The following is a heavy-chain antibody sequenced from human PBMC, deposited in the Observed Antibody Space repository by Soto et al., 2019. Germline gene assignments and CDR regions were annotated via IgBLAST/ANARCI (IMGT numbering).Heavy chain of an antibody. CDR2: ISYDGSKK. Sequence: QVQLVESGGGVVRPGRSLRLSCAASGFTFSSYGMHWVRQAPGKGLEWVAVISYDGSKKNYADSVKGRFTISRDNSKNTLYLQMNSLRAEDTAVYYCAKDGLMITFGGVTHWGQGTLVTVSS. V-gene: IGHV3-30*18. CDR3: AKDGLMITFGGVTH. CDR1: GFTFSSYG. D-gene: IGHD3-16*01. J-gene: IGHJ4*02.